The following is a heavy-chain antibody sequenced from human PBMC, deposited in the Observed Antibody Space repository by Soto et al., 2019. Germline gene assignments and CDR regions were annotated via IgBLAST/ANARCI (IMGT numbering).Heavy chain of an antibody. CDR3: AKVELAVAAAPFDY. CDR2: ISGGGGIT. CDR1: GFTFSSYA. D-gene: IGHD6-19*01. J-gene: IGHJ4*02. Sequence: EVQLLESGGGLVQPGGSLRLSCAASGFTFSSYAMSWVRQAPGKGLEWVSAISGGGGITYYADSVKGRFTISRDNSKNMLYLQMNSLRAEDTAVYYCAKVELAVAAAPFDYWGQGTLVTVSS. V-gene: IGHV3-23*01.